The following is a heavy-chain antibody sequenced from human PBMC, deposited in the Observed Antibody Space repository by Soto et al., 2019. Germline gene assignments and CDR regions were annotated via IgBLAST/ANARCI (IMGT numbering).Heavy chain of an antibody. J-gene: IGHJ4*02. CDR2: ISSNGGTT. D-gene: IGHD1-7*01. CDR3: VRRVSGNYDY. V-gene: IGHV3-64*01. CDR1: GFTFSSYD. Sequence: EVQLAESGGGMVQPGGSLRLSCVASGFTFSSYDMHWVRQAPGKGLEYVSSISSNGGTTYYGNSVKGRFTISRDNSKNPLYIQMGRLRAEDMAVYYCVRRVSGNYDYWGQGTLVTVSS.